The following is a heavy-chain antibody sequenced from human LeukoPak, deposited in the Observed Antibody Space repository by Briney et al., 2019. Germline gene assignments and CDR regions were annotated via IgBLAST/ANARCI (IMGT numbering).Heavy chain of an antibody. CDR3: ARGPLRLGELSFFDY. V-gene: IGHV3-23*01. Sequence: PGGSLRLSCAASGFTFSSYAMSWVRQAPGKGLEWVSAISGSGGSTYYADSVKGRFTISRDNSKNTLYLQMNSLRAEDTAVYYCARGPLRLGELSFFDYWGQGTLVTVSS. J-gene: IGHJ4*02. CDR2: ISGSGGST. D-gene: IGHD3-16*02. CDR1: GFTFSSYA.